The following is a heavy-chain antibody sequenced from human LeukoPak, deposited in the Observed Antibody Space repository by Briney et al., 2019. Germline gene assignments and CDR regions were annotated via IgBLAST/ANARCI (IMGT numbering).Heavy chain of an antibody. D-gene: IGHD2-2*02. J-gene: IGHJ3*02. Sequence: SETLSLTCTVSGGSISSGGYYWSWIRQHPGKGLEWIVYIYYSGSTYYNPSLKSRVTISVDTSKNQFSLKLSSVTAADTAVYYCARYQGYCSSTSCYTGRLDAFDIWGQGTMVTVSS. CDR1: GGSISSGGYY. CDR2: IYYSGST. V-gene: IGHV4-31*03. CDR3: ARYQGYCSSTSCYTGRLDAFDI.